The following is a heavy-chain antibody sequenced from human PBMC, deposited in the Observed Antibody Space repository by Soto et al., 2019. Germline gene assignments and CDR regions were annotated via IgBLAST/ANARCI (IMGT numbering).Heavy chain of an antibody. V-gene: IGHV3-30*18. D-gene: IGHD6-13*01. CDR1: GFTFSSYG. Sequence: GGSLRLSCAASGFTFSSYGMHWVRQAPGKGLEWVAVISYDGSNKYYADSVKGRFTISRDNSKNTLYLQMNSLRAEDTAVYYCAKDGYSSSWYERVYYYYGMDVWGQGTTVTVSS. CDR2: ISYDGSNK. J-gene: IGHJ6*02. CDR3: AKDGYSSSWYERVYYYYGMDV.